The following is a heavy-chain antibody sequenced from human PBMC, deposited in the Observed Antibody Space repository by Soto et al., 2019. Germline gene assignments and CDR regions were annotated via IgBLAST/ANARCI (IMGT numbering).Heavy chain of an antibody. CDR3: ARSSIAAAGNHWFAP. Sequence: PGGSLRLSCAASGFTFSSYSMNWVRQAPGKGLEWVSYISSSSSTIYYADSVKGRFTISRDNAKNSLYLQMNSLRDEDTAVYYCARSSIAAAGNHWFAPWGQGTLVTVTA. D-gene: IGHD6-13*01. CDR1: GFTFSSYS. V-gene: IGHV3-48*02. CDR2: ISSSSSTI. J-gene: IGHJ5*02.